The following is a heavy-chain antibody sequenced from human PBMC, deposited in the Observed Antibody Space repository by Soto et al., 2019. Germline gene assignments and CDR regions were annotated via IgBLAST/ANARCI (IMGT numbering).Heavy chain of an antibody. CDR3: AKPITLYGMDV. J-gene: IGHJ6*02. D-gene: IGHD3-10*01. CDR2: ISYDGSNK. CDR1: GFTFSSYG. Sequence: LRLSCAASGFTFSSYGTHWVRQAPGKGLEWVAVISYDGSNKYYADSVKGRFTISRDNSKNTLYLQMNSLRAEDTAVYYCAKPITLYGMDVWGQGTTVTVSS. V-gene: IGHV3-30*18.